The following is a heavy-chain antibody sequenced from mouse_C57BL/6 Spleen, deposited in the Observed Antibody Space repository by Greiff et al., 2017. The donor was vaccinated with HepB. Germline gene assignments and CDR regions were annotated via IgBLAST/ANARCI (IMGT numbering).Heavy chain of an antibody. D-gene: IGHD2-1*01. Sequence: EVQLQQSGPELVKPGASVKMSCKASGYTFTDYHMHWVKQSHGKSLEWIGYINPNNGGTSYNQKFKGKATLTVNKSSSTAYMELRSLTSEDSAVYYCARPRNHPFDYWSQGTTLTVSS. J-gene: IGHJ2*01. V-gene: IGHV1-22*01. CDR2: INPNNGGT. CDR1: GYTFTDYH. CDR3: ARPRNHPFDY.